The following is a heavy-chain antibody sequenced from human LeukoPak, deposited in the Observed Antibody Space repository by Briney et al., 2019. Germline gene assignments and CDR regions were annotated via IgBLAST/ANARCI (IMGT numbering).Heavy chain of an antibody. CDR2: ISGSGGST. J-gene: IGHJ4*02. CDR1: GFTFRSYA. D-gene: IGHD5-18*01. Sequence: PGGSLRLSCAASGFTFRSYAMSWVRQAPGKGLEWVSGISGSGGSTFYTASVKGRFTISRDNSKNTLYLQMNSLRAEDTAVYYCAKGGYSCGYEDYYFDYRGQGTLVTVSS. CDR3: AKGGYSCGYEDYYFDY. V-gene: IGHV3-23*01.